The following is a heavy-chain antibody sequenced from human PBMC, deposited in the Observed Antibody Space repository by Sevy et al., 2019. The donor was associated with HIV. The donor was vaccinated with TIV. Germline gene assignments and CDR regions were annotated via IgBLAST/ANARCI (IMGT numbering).Heavy chain of an antibody. V-gene: IGHV4-34*01. CDR2: INNSGST. CDR1: GGSFSGYY. D-gene: IGHD3-10*01. CDR3: ARADGSGSPDY. J-gene: IGHJ4*02. Sequence: SETLSLTCAVYGGSFSGYYWSWIRKPPGKGLEWIGEINNSGSTNYNPSLKSRVTISVDTSKNQFSLKLSSVTAADTAVYYCARADGSGSPDYWGQGTLVTVSS.